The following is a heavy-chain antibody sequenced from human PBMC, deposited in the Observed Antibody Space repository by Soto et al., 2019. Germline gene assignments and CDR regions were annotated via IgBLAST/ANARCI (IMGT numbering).Heavy chain of an antibody. J-gene: IGHJ6*03. CDR3: ARESPGYSSSWYVNYMDV. Sequence: SVKVSCKASGGTFSSYTISWVRQAPGQGLEWMGRIIAILGIANYAQKFQGRVTITADKSTSTAYMELSSLRSEDTAVYYCARESPGYSSSWYVNYMDVWGKGTTVTVSS. V-gene: IGHV1-69*04. D-gene: IGHD6-13*01. CDR1: GGTFSSYT. CDR2: IIAILGIA.